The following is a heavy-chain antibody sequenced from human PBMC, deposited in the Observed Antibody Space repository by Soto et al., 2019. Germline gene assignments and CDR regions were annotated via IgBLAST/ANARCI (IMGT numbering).Heavy chain of an antibody. D-gene: IGHD2-21*01. V-gene: IGHV4-31*03. CDR2: IYYSGTT. CDR3: AASCVACGGFNYYGMDV. J-gene: IGHJ6*02. CDR1: GGSISSGGYY. Sequence: QVQLQESGPGLVKPSQTLSLTCTVSGGSISSGGYYWYWIRQHPGKGLEWIGYIYYSGTTYYNTYLKSRVTISVDTSKNQFSLKLSSVTAADTAVYYCAASCVACGGFNYYGMDVWGQGTTVTVSS.